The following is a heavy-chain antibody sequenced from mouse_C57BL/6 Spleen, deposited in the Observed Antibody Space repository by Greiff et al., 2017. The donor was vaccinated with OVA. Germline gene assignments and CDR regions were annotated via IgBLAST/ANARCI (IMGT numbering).Heavy chain of an antibody. CDR1: GFTFSDYG. J-gene: IGHJ3*01. CDR2: ISNLAYSI. Sequence: EVHLVESGGGLVQPGGSLKLSCAASGFTFSDYGMAWVRQAPRKGPEWVAFISNLAYSIYYADTVTGRFTISRENAKNTLYLEMSSLRSEDTAMYYCARSYSNYALAYWGQGTLVTVSA. CDR3: ARSYSNYALAY. D-gene: IGHD2-5*01. V-gene: IGHV5-15*01.